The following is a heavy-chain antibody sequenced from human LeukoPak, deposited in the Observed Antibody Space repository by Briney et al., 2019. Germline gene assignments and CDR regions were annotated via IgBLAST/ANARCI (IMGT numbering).Heavy chain of an antibody. J-gene: IGHJ3*01. CDR2: INPKNGGT. CDR1: GYTFTGNY. V-gene: IGHV1-2*06. D-gene: IGHD3-16*02. CDR3: ARGGVVYVGVIVGTPPDAFAA. Sequence: GASVKVSCKASGYTFTGNYMHWVRQIPGQGLELMGRINPKNGGTNHAQKFQGRVTMTRDTSISTAYMELSGLRSDDTAVYYCARGGVVYVGVIVGTPPDAFAAWGQGTMVTVSS.